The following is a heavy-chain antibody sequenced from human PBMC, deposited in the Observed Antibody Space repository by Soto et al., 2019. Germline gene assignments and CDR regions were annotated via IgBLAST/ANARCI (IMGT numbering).Heavy chain of an antibody. D-gene: IGHD4-17*01. CDR3: AREPSTVTPHFDD. CDR1: GGSISSSSYY. V-gene: IGHV4-39*01. CDR2: IYYSGST. Sequence: SETLSLTCTVSGGSISSSSYYWGWIRQPPGKGLEWIGSIYYSGSTYYNPSLKSRVTISVDTSKNQFSLKLSSVTAADTAVYYGAREPSTVTPHFDDWGQGTLVTVSS. J-gene: IGHJ4*02.